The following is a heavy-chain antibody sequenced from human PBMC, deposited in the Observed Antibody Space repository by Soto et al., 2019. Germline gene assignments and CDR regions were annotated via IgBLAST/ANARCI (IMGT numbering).Heavy chain of an antibody. Sequence: QVQLVQSGAEVKKPGASVKVSCKASGYTFTGYYMHWVRQAPGQGLEWMGWINPNSGGTNYAQKFQGRVTMTRDTSISTAYMELSRLRSDDTAVYYCARAPYSSSWYVYFDYWGQGTLVTVSS. CDR2: INPNSGGT. D-gene: IGHD6-13*01. CDR1: GYTFTGYY. J-gene: IGHJ4*02. CDR3: ARAPYSSSWYVYFDY. V-gene: IGHV1-2*02.